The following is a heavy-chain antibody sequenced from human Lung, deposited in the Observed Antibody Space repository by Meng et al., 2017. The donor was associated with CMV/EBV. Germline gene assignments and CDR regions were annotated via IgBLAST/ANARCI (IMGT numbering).Heavy chain of an antibody. Sequence: WGGHGPGQGRQWRGRISPDSGGVDNEQDFRDRVNMTRNTSISKAYMELNRLRYSDSAVYYCAKDRVRAMRGSSGYYYFQYWGQGTLVTVSS. CDR2: ISPDSGGV. J-gene: IGHJ1*01. V-gene: IGHV1-2*06. D-gene: IGHD3-22*01. CDR3: AKDRVRAMRGSSGYYYFQY.